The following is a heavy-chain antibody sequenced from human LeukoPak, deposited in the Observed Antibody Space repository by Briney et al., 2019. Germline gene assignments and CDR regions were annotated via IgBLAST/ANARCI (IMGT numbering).Heavy chain of an antibody. D-gene: IGHD2-2*01. V-gene: IGHV1-69*04. CDR1: GGTFSSYA. J-gene: IGHJ6*04. CDR3: ARVGTRYCSSTSCYADV. CDR2: IIPILGIA. Sequence: SVKVSCKASGGTFSSYAISWVRQAPGQGLEWMGRIIPILGIANYAQKFQGRVTITADESTSTAYMELSSLRSEDTAVYYCARVGTRYCSSTSCYADVWGKGTTVTVSS.